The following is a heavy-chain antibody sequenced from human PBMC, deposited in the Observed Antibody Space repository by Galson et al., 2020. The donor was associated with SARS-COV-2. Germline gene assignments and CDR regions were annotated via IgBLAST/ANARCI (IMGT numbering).Heavy chain of an antibody. D-gene: IGHD3-10*01. CDR3: AKGTLYYYNSGSYRFDS. CDR1: GYSFTGYY. J-gene: IGHJ4*02. V-gene: IGHV1-2*02. CDR2: INPNSGST. Sequence: ASVKVSCKASGYSFTGYYMHWVRQAPGQGLEWMGWINPNSGSTSYAQNFQDRVTMTRDTSINTAYMELSRLRSDDMAVYYCAKGTLYYYNSGSYRFDSWGQGTLVTVFS.